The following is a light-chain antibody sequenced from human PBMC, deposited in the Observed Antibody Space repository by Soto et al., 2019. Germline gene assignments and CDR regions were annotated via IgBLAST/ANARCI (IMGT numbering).Light chain of an antibody. J-gene: IGLJ1*01. V-gene: IGLV1-44*01. CDR3: ASWDDSLSGFV. CDR1: DSNIGSFT. CDR2: TTY. Sequence: QAVVTQPPSASGTPGQRVTISCSGGDSNIGSFTVHWFQQVPGTAPKPLIHTTYQRPSGVPDRFSGSKSGNSGSLAISGLQPEDEGDYYCASWDDSLSGFVFGTGTKVTVL.